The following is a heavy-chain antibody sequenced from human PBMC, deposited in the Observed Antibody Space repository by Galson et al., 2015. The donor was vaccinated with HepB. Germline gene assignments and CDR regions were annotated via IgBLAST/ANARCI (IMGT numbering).Heavy chain of an antibody. J-gene: IGHJ2*01. CDR3: ARLSYCAGDCDNFWHFDL. D-gene: IGHD2-21*02. Sequence: QSGAEVKKPGESLRISCKASGYSFTTYWIGWVRQMPGKGLEWMGLIHPRDSNTRYSPSFQGQVTFSADKSLTTAYLQWSSLKTSDTAMYYCARLSYCAGDCDNFWHFDLWDRGTLLTVSS. V-gene: IGHV5-51*01. CDR1: GYSFTTYW. CDR2: IHPRDSNT.